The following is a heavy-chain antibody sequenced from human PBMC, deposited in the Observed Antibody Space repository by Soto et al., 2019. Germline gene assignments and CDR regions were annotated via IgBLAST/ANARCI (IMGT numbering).Heavy chain of an antibody. CDR1: GFTFSSYA. V-gene: IGHV3-30-3*01. Sequence: ESGGGVVQPGRSLRLSCAASGFTFSSYAMHWVRQAPGKGLEWVAVISYDGSNKYYADSVKGRFTISRDNSKNTLYLQMNSLRAEDTAVYYCARDTWGGYYYYGMDVWGQGTTVTVSS. J-gene: IGHJ6*02. CDR3: ARDTWGGYYYYGMDV. D-gene: IGHD3-10*01. CDR2: ISYDGSNK.